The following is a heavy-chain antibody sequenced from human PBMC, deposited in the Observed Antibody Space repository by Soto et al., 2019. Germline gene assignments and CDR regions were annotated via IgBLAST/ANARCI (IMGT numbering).Heavy chain of an antibody. V-gene: IGHV3-23*01. CDR2: ISGSGGST. CDR3: AICGWLTQKYYYYYMDV. Sequence: GGSLRLSCGASGFTFSSYAMSWVRQAPGKGLEWVSAISGSGGSTYYADYVKGRFTISRENSKNTLYLQMNSLRSEDTAVYYCAICGWLTQKYYYYYMDVWGKGTTVTVSS. CDR1: GFTFSSYA. J-gene: IGHJ6*03. D-gene: IGHD3-22*01.